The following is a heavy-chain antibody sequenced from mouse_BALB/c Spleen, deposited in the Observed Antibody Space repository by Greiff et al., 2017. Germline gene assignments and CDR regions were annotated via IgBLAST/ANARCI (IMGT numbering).Heavy chain of an antibody. V-gene: IGHV1-54*01. J-gene: IGHJ2*01. Sequence: VQLQQSGAELVRPGTSVKVSCTASGYAFTNYLIGWVQQRPGQGLEWIGVINPGGGGTKYNEKFTGKATLTADKSSSTAYMQLSSLTSDDSAVYFGAREVASQGYFDDWGQGTTLTVSS. CDR1: GYAFTNYL. D-gene: IGHD1-1*02. CDR3: AREVASQGYFDD. CDR2: INPGGGGT.